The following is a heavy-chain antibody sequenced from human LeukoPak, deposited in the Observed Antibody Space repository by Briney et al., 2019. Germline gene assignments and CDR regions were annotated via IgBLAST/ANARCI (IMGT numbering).Heavy chain of an antibody. V-gene: IGHV3-48*01. Sequence: GGGLRLFCVASRCIIIRHDLNGFGQPASRGGAGVAYIAKDSSSMYYADSVRGRFTLSSDNAKKSLYLQMDALRADDTGLYHCAGDDYNDNAGTLKWGEGTLVTVSS. CDR3: AGDDYNDNAGTLK. J-gene: IGHJ4*02. CDR2: IAKDSSSM. CDR1: RCIIIRHD. D-gene: IGHD5-24*01.